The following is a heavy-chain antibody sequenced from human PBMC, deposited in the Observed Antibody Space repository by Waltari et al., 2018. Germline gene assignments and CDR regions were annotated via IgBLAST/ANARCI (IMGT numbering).Heavy chain of an antibody. V-gene: IGHV1-69*10. CDR2: IIPILGIA. CDR3: ARDLGGVSPFDY. Sequence: QVQLVQSGAEVKKPGSSVKFSGQAPGGPFSSYAISSVRQAPGQGLKWMGGIIPILGIANYEQKFQGRVTITADKSTSTAYMELSSLRSEDTAVYYCARDLGGVSPFDYWGQGTLVTVSS. CDR1: GGPFSSYA. J-gene: IGHJ4*02. D-gene: IGHD3-10*01.